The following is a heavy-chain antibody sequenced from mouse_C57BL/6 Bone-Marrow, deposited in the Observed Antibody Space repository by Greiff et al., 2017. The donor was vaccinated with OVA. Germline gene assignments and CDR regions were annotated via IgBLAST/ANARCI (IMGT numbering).Heavy chain of an antibody. D-gene: IGHD4-1*01. Sequence: DVHLVESGGGLVQPKGSLKLSCAASGFSFNTYAMNWVRQAPGKGLEWVARIRSKSNNYATYYADSVKDRFTISRDDSESMLYLQMNNLKTEDTAMYYCVRHGLGPHWYFDVWGTGTTVTVSS. CDR1: GFSFNTYA. CDR2: IRSKSNNYAT. CDR3: VRHGLGPHWYFDV. V-gene: IGHV10-1*01. J-gene: IGHJ1*03.